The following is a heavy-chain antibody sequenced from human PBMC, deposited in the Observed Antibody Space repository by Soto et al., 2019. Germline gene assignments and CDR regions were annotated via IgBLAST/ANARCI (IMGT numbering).Heavy chain of an antibody. Sequence: SETLSLTCTVSGGSISSGGYYWSWIRQHPWKGLEWIGYIYYSGSTYYNPSLKSRVTISVDTSKNQFSLKLSSVTAADTAVYYCARDTVTRVVGAIRYYYYGMDVWGQGXTVTVYS. CDR3: ARDTVTRVVGAIRYYYYGMDV. CDR2: IYYSGST. CDR1: GGSISSGGYY. J-gene: IGHJ6*02. D-gene: IGHD4-17*01. V-gene: IGHV4-31*03.